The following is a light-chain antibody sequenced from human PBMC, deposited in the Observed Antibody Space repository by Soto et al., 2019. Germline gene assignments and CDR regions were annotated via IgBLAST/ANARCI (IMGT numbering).Light chain of an antibody. CDR2: SNN. V-gene: IGLV1-44*01. CDR3: AAWDDSLNGGV. Sequence: QSVLTQPPSASGTPGQRVTISCSGSSSNIGSNTVNWYQQLPGTAPKLLIYSNNQRPSGVPDRFSGSKSGTSASLAISGFQSEDEADYYCAAWDDSLNGGVFGGGTTLTVL. J-gene: IGLJ3*02. CDR1: SSNIGSNT.